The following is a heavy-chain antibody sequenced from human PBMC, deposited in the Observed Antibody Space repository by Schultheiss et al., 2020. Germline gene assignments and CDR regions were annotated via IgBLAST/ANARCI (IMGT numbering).Heavy chain of an antibody. Sequence: GGSLRLSCAASGFTFSSYGMHWVRQAPGKGLEWVLYISSSGSTTHYADSVKGRFTISRDNAKNSLYLQMNSLRAEDTALYHCARGVATIDYWGQGTLVTVSS. J-gene: IGHJ4*02. CDR3: ARGVATIDY. CDR2: ISSSGSTT. CDR1: GFTFSSYG. D-gene: IGHD5-12*01. V-gene: IGHV3-48*04.